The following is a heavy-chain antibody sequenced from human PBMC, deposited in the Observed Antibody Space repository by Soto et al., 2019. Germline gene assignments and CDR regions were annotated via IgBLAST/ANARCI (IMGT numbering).Heavy chain of an antibody. J-gene: IGHJ6*02. CDR1: GGTFRTNA. V-gene: IGHV1-69*12. CDR3: ARDKDRLQLGGNYYYIMDV. D-gene: IGHD1-1*01. CDR2: IIPIFPTP. Sequence: QVQLVQSGAEVKKPGSSVKISCKASGGTFRTNAFSWVRQAPGQGLEWMGGIIPIFPTPDYAQKFQSRVTITADESTTSTYMELSSLRSEDTAIYYCARDKDRLQLGGNYYYIMDVWGQGTTVTVSS.